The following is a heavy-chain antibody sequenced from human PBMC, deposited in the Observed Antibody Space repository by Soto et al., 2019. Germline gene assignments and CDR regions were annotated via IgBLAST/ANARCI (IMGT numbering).Heavy chain of an antibody. CDR2: INPAGGTT. D-gene: IGHD2-21*02. J-gene: IGHJ4*02. Sequence: QVQLVQSGAEVKKPGASVRISCRASGYSFTSTYVHWVRQATGQGPEWMGIINPAGGTTYYAQKFQGRLTITSDTSTDTVFIDLNDLTSEHTAVYFCALKVVTYYDNWGQGTLLTVSS. V-gene: IGHV1-46*01. CDR3: ALKVVTYYDN. CDR1: GYSFTSTY.